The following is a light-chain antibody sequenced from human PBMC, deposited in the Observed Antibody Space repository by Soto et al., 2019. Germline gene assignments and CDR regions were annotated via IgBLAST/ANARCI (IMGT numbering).Light chain of an antibody. CDR3: QQLNSYQFT. CDR1: QGISSY. J-gene: IGKJ3*01. Sequence: DIQLTQSPSFLSASVGDRVTITCRASQGISSYLAWYQQKPGKAPKLLIYAASTLQSGVPSRFSGSGSGTEFTLTISSLQPEDFATYYCQQLNSYQFTFVPGTKVDIK. CDR2: AAS. V-gene: IGKV1-9*01.